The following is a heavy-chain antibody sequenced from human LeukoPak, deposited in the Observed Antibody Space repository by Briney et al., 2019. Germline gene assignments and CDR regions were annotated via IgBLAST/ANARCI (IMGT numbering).Heavy chain of an antibody. CDR2: INTDGTYS. Sequence: QPGWSLRLSCAASGFTFSNSWFHVVRRAPGEGRVWVSRINTDGTYSNSGDSVKGRFTISRDNAKNTLYLQMNSLRAEDTAVYYCVRSLGGSSDYWGQGTLVTVSS. J-gene: IGHJ4*02. V-gene: IGHV3-74*01. CDR3: VRSLGGSSDY. CDR1: GFTFSNSW. D-gene: IGHD3-16*01.